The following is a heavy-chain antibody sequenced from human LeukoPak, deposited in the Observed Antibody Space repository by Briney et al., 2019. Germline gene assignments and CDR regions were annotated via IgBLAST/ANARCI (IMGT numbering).Heavy chain of an antibody. D-gene: IGHD6-13*01. CDR3: ARALRRIAAANDAFDI. CDR2: INPTGGST. V-gene: IGHV1-46*01. Sequence: ASVKVSCKASGYTFTSYYMHWVRQAPGQGLEWMGLINPTGGSTGYAQKFQGRVTMTRDMSTSTVYMELSSLRSEDTAVYYCARALRRIAAANDAFDIWGQGTMVTVFS. CDR1: GYTFTSYY. J-gene: IGHJ3*02.